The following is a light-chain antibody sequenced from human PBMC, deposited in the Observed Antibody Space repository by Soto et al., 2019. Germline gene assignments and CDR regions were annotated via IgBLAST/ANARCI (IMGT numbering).Light chain of an antibody. CDR3: QAWDSATGV. J-gene: IGLJ3*02. V-gene: IGLV3-1*01. CDR1: ELGDKY. Sequence: SYELTQPPSVSVSPGQTASITCSGDELGDKYVCWYQQKAGQSPVLVIYKDRKRPSGIPERFSGFNSGNTATLTISGTQPIDEADYYCQAWDSATGVFGGGTKVTVL. CDR2: KDR.